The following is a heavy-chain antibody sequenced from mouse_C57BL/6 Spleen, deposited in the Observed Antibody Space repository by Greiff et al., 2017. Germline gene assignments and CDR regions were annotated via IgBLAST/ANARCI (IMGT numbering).Heavy chain of an antibody. V-gene: IGHV1-15*01. D-gene: IGHD2-4*01. Sequence: VKLMESGAELVRPGASVTLSCKASGYTFTDYEMHWVKQTPVHGLEWIGAIDPETGGTAYNQKFKGKAILTADKSSSTAYMELRSLTSEDSAVYYCTKPYDYDWYFDVWGTGTTVTVSS. CDR3: TKPYDYDWYFDV. J-gene: IGHJ1*03. CDR2: IDPETGGT. CDR1: GYTFTDYE.